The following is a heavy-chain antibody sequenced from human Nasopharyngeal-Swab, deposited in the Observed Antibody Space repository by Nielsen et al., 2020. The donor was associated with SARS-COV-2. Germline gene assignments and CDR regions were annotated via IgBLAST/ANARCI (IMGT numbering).Heavy chain of an antibody. V-gene: IGHV3-23*03. CDR2: IYSGGSST. CDR3: AKDREYYDFWSGYSPLPIFDY. CDR1: GFTFSSYA. D-gene: IGHD3-3*01. Sequence: GESLKTSRAASGFTFSSYAMSWVRQAPGKGVEGVLVIYSGGSSTYYADPVKGRFTISRDNSKNTLYLQMNSLRAEDTAVYYCAKDREYYDFWSGYSPLPIFDYWGQGTLVTVSS. J-gene: IGHJ4*02.